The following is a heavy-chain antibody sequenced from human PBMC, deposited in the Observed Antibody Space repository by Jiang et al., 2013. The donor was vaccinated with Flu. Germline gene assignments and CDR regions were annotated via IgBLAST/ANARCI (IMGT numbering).Heavy chain of an antibody. Sequence: VQLLESGGGAVQPGRSLRLSCAASGFIVNTYAMHWVRQAPGKGLEWVAVISYYGSQKYYVDSVKGRFTISRDNSKNTLFLQMNSLRAEDTGVYYCARDGGGTYQDNYYYDMDVWGQGTT. CDR2: ISYYGSQK. J-gene: IGHJ6*02. D-gene: IGHD1-26*01. V-gene: IGHV3-30-3*01. CDR1: GFIVNTYA. CDR3: ARDGGGTYQDNYYYDMDV.